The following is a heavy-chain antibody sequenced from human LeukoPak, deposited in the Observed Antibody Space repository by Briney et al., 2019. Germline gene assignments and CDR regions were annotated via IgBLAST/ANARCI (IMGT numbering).Heavy chain of an antibody. CDR2: ISFTSSFV. CDR3: ASERLVVRGITGYFDY. V-gene: IGHV3-21*01. Sequence: GGSLRLSCAASGFTFSDYSMNWARQAPGKGLEWVSSISFTSSFVYYADSVKGRFTISRDNAKNSLYLQMNSLRAEDTAVYYCASERLVVRGITGYFDYWGQGTLVTVSS. D-gene: IGHD3-10*01. CDR1: GFTFSDYS. J-gene: IGHJ4*02.